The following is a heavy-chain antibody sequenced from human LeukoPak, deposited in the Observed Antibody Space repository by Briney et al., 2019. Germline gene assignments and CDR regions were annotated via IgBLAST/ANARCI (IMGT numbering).Heavy chain of an antibody. CDR2: TSGSSGSTI. D-gene: IGHD5-12*01. V-gene: IGHV3-48*01. CDR1: GFTFSRYG. Sequence: GGSLRLSCKASGFTFSRYGMNWVRQAPGRGLEWLSYTSGSSGSTIYYAQSVRCRFTISRDDAKNTLYLQMNSLRADDTAAYFCARDKIQWLRYSYFDYWGQGVLVTVSS. J-gene: IGHJ4*02. CDR3: ARDKIQWLRYSYFDY.